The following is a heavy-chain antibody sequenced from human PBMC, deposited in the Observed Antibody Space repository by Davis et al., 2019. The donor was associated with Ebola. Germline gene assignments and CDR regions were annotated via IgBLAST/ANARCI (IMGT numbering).Heavy chain of an antibody. CDR1: GYTFTNYY. V-gene: IGHV1-18*04. J-gene: IGHJ4*02. D-gene: IGHD3-3*01. Sequence: AASVKVSCKASGYTFTNYYMHWVRQAPGQGLEWMGWVVPYNGKAQYAQNFQGRVTMTTDTSTTTAYMELRSLRSDDTAVYYCAKTYYDFSLDYWGQGTLVTVSS. CDR3: AKTYYDFSLDY. CDR2: VVPYNGKA.